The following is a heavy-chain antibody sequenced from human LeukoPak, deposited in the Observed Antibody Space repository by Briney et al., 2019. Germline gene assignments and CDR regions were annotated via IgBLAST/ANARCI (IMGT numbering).Heavy chain of an antibody. CDR3: TRAGRYCSAGSCYSFY. J-gene: IGHJ4*02. V-gene: IGHV3-49*03. CDR1: GFTFGDYA. CDR2: IRSKAHGGTT. Sequence: GGSLRLSCTASGFTFGDYAMSWFRQAPGEGLEWVGFIRSKAHGGTTEYAASVKGRFTISRDDSKNIAYLQMDSLKTEDTAVYYCTRAGRYCSAGSCYSFYWGQGTLVTVSS. D-gene: IGHD2-15*01.